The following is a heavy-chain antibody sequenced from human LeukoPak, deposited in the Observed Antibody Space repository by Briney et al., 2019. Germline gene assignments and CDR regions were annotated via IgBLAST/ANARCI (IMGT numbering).Heavy chain of an antibody. CDR2: ISHDENNK. V-gene: IGHV3-30-3*01. Sequence: GGSLRLSCASSGFTFSTYAMHWVRPAPGKGLAWVAVISHDENNKFYVDAVKGRFTISRDNPKTTLFLLMNSLRAEDTAVYYCARAGGGGYYCSYGMDVWGQGTTVTVSS. D-gene: IGHD3-16*01. CDR1: GFTFSTYA. J-gene: IGHJ6*02. CDR3: ARAGGGGYYCSYGMDV.